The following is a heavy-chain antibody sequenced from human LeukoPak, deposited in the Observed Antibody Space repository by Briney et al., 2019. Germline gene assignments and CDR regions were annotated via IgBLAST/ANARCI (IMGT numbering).Heavy chain of an antibody. Sequence: SSTLPLTCIVSSGSIGSSSNYWGCIRQAPGKGLEWIGNVYYSGITFYNPSLKSRVTISVDTSKNQFSLKLRSVTAADTAIYYCARASFNVVFGNWFDPWGQGTLVTVSS. CDR1: SGSIGSSSNY. V-gene: IGHV4-39*01. D-gene: IGHD2-8*01. CDR2: VYYSGIT. CDR3: ARASFNVVFGNWFDP. J-gene: IGHJ5*02.